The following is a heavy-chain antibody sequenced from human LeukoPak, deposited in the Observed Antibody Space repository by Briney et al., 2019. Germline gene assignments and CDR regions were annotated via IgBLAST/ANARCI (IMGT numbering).Heavy chain of an antibody. J-gene: IGHJ5*02. Sequence: SETLSLTCTVSGGSISSYYGSWIRKPAGKGLEWIGRNYTSGSTNYNPALKSRDTMSVDTSKNQFSLKLSSVPAADTAVYYCARDTCLGTSRYTPCFDPWGQGTLVTVSS. CDR1: GGSISSYY. CDR2: NYTSGST. D-gene: IGHD2-2*02. CDR3: ARDTCLGTSRYTPCFDP. V-gene: IGHV4-4*07.